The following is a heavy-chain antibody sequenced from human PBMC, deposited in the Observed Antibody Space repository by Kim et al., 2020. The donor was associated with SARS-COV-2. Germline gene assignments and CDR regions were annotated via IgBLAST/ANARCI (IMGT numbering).Heavy chain of an antibody. V-gene: IGHV3-33*08. CDR2: IWYDGSNK. CDR3: ARDGAQHYYDSSLYGMDG. CDR1: GFTFSSYG. J-gene: IGHJ6*01. D-gene: IGHD3-22*01. Sequence: GGSLRLSCAASGFTFSSYGMHWVRQAPGKGLEWVAVIWYDGSNKYYADSAKGRFTISRDKSKNTLYLQMNSQRAEDTAVYYCARDGAQHYYDSSLYGMDGWGGGSTVAVSS.